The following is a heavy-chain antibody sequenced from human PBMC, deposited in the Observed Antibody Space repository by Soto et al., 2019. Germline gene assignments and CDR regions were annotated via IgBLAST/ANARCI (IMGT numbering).Heavy chain of an antibody. V-gene: IGHV3-7*03. Sequence: GGSLRLSCAASGFNFHWYWMSWVRQAPGKGLEWLATIKTDASEKKYVDSVKGRFTISRDNARNSLFLQMDSLRAEDTAVYYCTSRPSGMTYHAVFDFWGQGTLVTVSS. CDR2: IKTDASEK. CDR3: TSRPSGMTYHAVFDF. D-gene: IGHD2-21*02. J-gene: IGHJ4*02. CDR1: GFNFHWYW.